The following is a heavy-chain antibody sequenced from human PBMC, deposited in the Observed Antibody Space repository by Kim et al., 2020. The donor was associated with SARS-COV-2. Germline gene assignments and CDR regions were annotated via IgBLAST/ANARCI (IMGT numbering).Heavy chain of an antibody. CDR1: GGSISSSSYY. Sequence: SETLSLTCTVSGGSISSSSYYWGWIRQPPGKGLEWIGSIYYSGSTYYNPSLKSRVTISVDTSKNQFSLKLSSVTAADTAVYYCARRFGYDSSGYYFDYWGQGTLVTVSS. CDR2: IYYSGST. D-gene: IGHD3-22*01. V-gene: IGHV4-39*01. J-gene: IGHJ4*02. CDR3: ARRFGYDSSGYYFDY.